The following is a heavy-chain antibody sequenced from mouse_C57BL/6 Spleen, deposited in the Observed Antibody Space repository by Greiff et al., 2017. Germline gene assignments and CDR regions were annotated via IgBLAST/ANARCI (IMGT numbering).Heavy chain of an antibody. V-gene: IGHV1-26*01. CDR1: GYTFPDSY. J-gene: IGHJ1*03. CDR2: INPNNGGT. Sequence: EVQLQQSGPELVKPGASVKISCQASGYTFPDSYLNWVQQSHGKSLAWIGAINPNNGGTSYNQKFKGKATLTVDKSSSTAYMELRSLTSEDSAVYYCARGPYYYGSSYRDFDVWGTGTTVTVSS. D-gene: IGHD1-1*01. CDR3: ARGPYYYGSSYRDFDV.